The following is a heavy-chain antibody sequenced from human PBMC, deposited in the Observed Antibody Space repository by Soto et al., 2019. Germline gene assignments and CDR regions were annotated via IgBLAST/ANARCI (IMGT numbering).Heavy chain of an antibody. CDR2: TYYRPEWYN. CDR1: GDSVSSNSAA. CDR3: ARFISGRRGVDY. V-gene: IGHV6-1*01. J-gene: IGHJ4*03. Sequence: SETLSLTCAISGDSVSSNSAAWTWIRQSPSRGLEWLGRTYYRPEWYNDYAVSVKSRIRLNPDTSKNQFSLQLDSVTPDHTALYYGARFISGRRGVDYWRPGTLLTVSS. D-gene: IGHD3-10*01.